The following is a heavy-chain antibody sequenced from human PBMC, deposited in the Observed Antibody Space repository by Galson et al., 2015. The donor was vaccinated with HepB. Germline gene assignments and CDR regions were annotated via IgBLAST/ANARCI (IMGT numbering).Heavy chain of an antibody. CDR1: GYTFSSYG. V-gene: IGHV7-4-1*02. Sequence: SVKVSCKASGYTFSSYGMNWVRQAPGQGLEWMGWINPNTGDPTYAQGFTGRFVLSLDTSVSTAYLQISSLKAEDTAVYYCARDGIPAAGTGDLWGQGTLVTVSS. J-gene: IGHJ5*02. CDR2: INPNTGDP. D-gene: IGHD6-13*01. CDR3: ARDGIPAAGTGDL.